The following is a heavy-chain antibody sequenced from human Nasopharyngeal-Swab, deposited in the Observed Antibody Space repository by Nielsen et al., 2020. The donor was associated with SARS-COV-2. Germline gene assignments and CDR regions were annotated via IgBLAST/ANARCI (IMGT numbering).Heavy chain of an antibody. CDR1: GFAVSDNY. CDR2: ISGGSRTI. J-gene: IGHJ5*02. D-gene: IGHD2-15*01. CDR3: VREGCGGGNCYHNNWFGP. V-gene: IGHV3-11*04. Sequence: GESLKISCAASGFAVSDNYMSWVRQAPGKGLEWISYISGGSRTIYHADSVKGRFTISRDNAEESLFLQMNSLRAEDTAVYYCVREGCGGGNCYHNNWFGPWGRGTLVTVSS.